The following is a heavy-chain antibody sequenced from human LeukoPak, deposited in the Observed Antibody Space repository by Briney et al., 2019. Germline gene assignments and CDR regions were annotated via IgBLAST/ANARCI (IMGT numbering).Heavy chain of an antibody. CDR1: GFTFSDYY. Sequence: GGSLRLSCAASGFTFSDYYMSWIRQAPGEGLEWVSYISSSGNIIHYADSVEGRFTMSRDNAKNSLYLQMNSLRAEDTALYYCARRIGDSSLNYFDYWGQGALVTVSS. V-gene: IGHV3-11*01. J-gene: IGHJ4*02. CDR3: ARRIGDSSLNYFDY. CDR2: ISSSGNII. D-gene: IGHD6-19*01.